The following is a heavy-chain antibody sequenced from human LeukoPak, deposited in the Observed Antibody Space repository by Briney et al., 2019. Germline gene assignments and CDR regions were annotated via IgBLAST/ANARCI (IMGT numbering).Heavy chain of an antibody. CDR3: TRSGYGSGSYSIHLFDY. J-gene: IGHJ4*02. CDR1: GFTFGDYA. CDR2: IRSKAYGGTT. Sequence: GGSLRLSCTASGFTFGDYAMSWVRQAPGKGLEWVGFIRSKAYGGTTEYAASVKGRFTISRDDAKGIAQLQMNSLKTEDTAVYYCTRSGYGSGSYSIHLFDYWGQGTLVTVSS. V-gene: IGHV3-49*04. D-gene: IGHD3-10*01.